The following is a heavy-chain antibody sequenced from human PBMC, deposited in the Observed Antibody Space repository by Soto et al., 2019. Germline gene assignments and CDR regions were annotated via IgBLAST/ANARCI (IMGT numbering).Heavy chain of an antibody. Sequence: QVQLVQSGAEVKKPGSSVKVSCKASGGTFTDYTISWVRQAPGQGLEWMGRVIPILGIANYAQKFQGRVTIIADKSSSTAYMELSSLRSDDTAVYYCAKERGQQVVRVYYGMDVWGQGTTVTVSS. CDR2: VIPILGIA. D-gene: IGHD6-13*01. CDR1: GGTFTDYT. CDR3: AKERGQQVVRVYYGMDV. V-gene: IGHV1-69*08. J-gene: IGHJ6*02.